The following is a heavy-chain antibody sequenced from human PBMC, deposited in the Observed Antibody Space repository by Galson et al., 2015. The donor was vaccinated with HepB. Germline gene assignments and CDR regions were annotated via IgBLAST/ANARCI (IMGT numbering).Heavy chain of an antibody. Sequence: QSGAEVKEPGESLKISCQGSGYSFAAYWIGWVRKMPGKGLECMGIIYPGDSDTRYSPSFQGQVTISADKSISTAYLQWSGLKASDTATYYCARVVDMGLLGAFDIWGQGTMVTVSS. J-gene: IGHJ3*02. D-gene: IGHD4/OR15-4a*01. CDR2: IYPGDSDT. CDR1: GYSFAAYW. V-gene: IGHV5-51*01. CDR3: ARVVDMGLLGAFDI.